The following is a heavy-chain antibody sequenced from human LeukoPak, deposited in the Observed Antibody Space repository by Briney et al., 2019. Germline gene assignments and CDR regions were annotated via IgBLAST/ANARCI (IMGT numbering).Heavy chain of an antibody. CDR1: GYTSTSYG. CDR3: ARAGRPYDSSGYPIRYDAFDI. J-gene: IGHJ3*02. CDR2: ISANDGNT. V-gene: IGHV1-18*01. D-gene: IGHD3-22*01. Sequence: ASVKVSCKASGYTSTSYGISRVRQAPGQGLEWMGWISANDGNTNYAQKLQGRVTMTTDTSTSTAYMELRSLRSDDTAVYYCARAGRPYDSSGYPIRYDAFDIWGQGTMVTVSS.